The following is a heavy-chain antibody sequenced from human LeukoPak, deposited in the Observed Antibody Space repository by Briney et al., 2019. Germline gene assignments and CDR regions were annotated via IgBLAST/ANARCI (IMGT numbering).Heavy chain of an antibody. D-gene: IGHD3-16*01. Sequence: ASVKVSCKASGFMFAGYYIHWVRQAPGQGLEWMGWINPNSGGTNYAQKFQGRATMTRDTSISTAYMELSRLRSDDTAVYYCARDLGALSGIYYWGQGTLVTVSS. CDR2: INPNSGGT. J-gene: IGHJ4*02. CDR3: ARDLGALSGIYY. V-gene: IGHV1-2*02. CDR1: GFMFAGYY.